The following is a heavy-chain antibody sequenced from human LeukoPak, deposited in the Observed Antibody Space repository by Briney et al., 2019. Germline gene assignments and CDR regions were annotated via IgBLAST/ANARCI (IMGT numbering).Heavy chain of an antibody. Sequence: GASVKVSCKASGGTFSSYAISWVRQAPGQGLEWMGGIIPIFDTANYAQKFQGRVTITADESTSTAYMELSSLRSEDTAVYYCARGYCSSTSCHDGSYYYYMDVWGKGTMVTVSS. CDR1: GGTFSSYA. V-gene: IGHV1-69*13. CDR2: IIPIFDTA. D-gene: IGHD2-2*01. J-gene: IGHJ6*03. CDR3: ARGYCSSTSCHDGSYYYYMDV.